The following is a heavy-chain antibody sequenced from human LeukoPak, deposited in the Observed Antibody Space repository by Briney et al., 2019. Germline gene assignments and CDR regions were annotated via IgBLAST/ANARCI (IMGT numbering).Heavy chain of an antibody. CDR1: GFTFSDSP. J-gene: IGHJ4*01. CDR3: TRQPPRTGTGDY. D-gene: IGHD3/OR15-3a*01. CDR2: VRDKTNNYAT. Sequence: GGSLRLSCAASGFTFSDSPIHWVRQASGKGLEWVGRVRDKTNNYATGYAASVTGRFTISRDDSKNTAYLQMNSLKTEDTAVYYCTRQPPRTGTGDYWGHGTLVTVSS. V-gene: IGHV3-73*01.